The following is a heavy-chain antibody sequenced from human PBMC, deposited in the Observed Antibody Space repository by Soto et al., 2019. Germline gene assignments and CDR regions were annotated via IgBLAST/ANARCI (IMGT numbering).Heavy chain of an antibody. D-gene: IGHD3-16*01. V-gene: IGHV4-4*02. CDR1: GGSISSSNW. CDR3: ARDYANALDI. Sequence: SETLSLTCAVSGGSISSSNWWNWVRQSPGKGLEWIGEIYHSGSTNYNPSLESRVTISVDKSKNQFSLKLSSVTAADTAVYYCARDYANALDIWGQGTMVTVSS. CDR2: IYHSGST. J-gene: IGHJ3*02.